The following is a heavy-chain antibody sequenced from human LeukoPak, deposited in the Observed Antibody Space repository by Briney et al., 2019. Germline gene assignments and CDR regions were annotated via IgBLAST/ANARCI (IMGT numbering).Heavy chain of an antibody. CDR1: GFTFENYW. CDR3: ARWAGVIES. CDR2: IKQDGSVE. D-gene: IGHD3-10*01. V-gene: IGHV3-7*01. Sequence: GGSLRLSCAASGFTFENYWMYWVRQTPGKGPEGVANIKQDGSVEHYLDSVKGRFTISRDNAKNSLILQVNSLRAEDTAVYYCARWAGVIESWGQGTLVTVSS. J-gene: IGHJ4*02.